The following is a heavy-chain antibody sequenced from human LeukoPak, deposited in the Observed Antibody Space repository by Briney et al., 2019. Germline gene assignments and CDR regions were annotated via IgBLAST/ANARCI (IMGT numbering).Heavy chain of an antibody. Sequence: KPSETLSLTCTVSGSISGYYWSWIRQPPGKGLEWIGYIYTSGSTNYNPSLDSRVTISVDTSKNQFSLDLSSVTAADTAVYYCARQKCTSTSCLTKNAFDIWGQGTMVTVSS. CDR1: GSISGYY. CDR3: ARQKCTSTSCLTKNAFDI. V-gene: IGHV4-4*09. J-gene: IGHJ3*02. D-gene: IGHD2-2*01. CDR2: IYTSGST.